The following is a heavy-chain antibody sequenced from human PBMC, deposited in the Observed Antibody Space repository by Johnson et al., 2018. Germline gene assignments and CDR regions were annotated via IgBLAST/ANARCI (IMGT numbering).Heavy chain of an antibody. Sequence: QVQLVQSGPGLVKPSETLSLTCTVSGGSISSYYWGWIRRPPGKGLEWIGYIYYSGSTNYSPSLKSRVTISLDTSKNQFSLKLRSVTPADTAVYYCARDRGPTHYYMDVWGKGTTVTVSS. CDR2: IYYSGST. CDR1: GGSISSYY. J-gene: IGHJ6*03. V-gene: IGHV4-59*13. D-gene: IGHD5-12*01. CDR3: ARDRGPTHYYMDV.